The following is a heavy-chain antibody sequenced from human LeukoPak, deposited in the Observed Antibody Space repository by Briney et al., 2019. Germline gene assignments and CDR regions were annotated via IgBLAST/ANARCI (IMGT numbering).Heavy chain of an antibody. V-gene: IGHV1-69*13. D-gene: IGHD6-19*01. CDR3: ARGVSSGWRGTPDPCFGY. J-gene: IGHJ4*02. CDR2: IIPIFGTA. Sequence: SVKVSCKASGGTFSSYAISWVRQAPGQGLEWMGGIIPIFGTANYAQKFQGRVTITADESTSTAYMELSSLRSEDTAVYYCARGVSSGWRGTPDPCFGYWGQGTLVTVSS. CDR1: GGTFSSYA.